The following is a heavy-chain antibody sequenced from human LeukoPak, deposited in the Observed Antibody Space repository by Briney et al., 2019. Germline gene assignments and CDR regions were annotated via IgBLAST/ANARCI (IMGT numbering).Heavy chain of an antibody. J-gene: IGHJ5*02. Sequence: SQTLSLTCAVSGGSISSGGYSWSWIRQPPGKGLEWIGYIYHSGSTYYNPSLKSRVTISVDGSKNQFSLKLSSVTAADTAVYYCARAAAAGGWFDPWGQGTLVTVSS. CDR3: ARAAAAGGWFDP. CDR2: IYHSGST. V-gene: IGHV4-30-2*01. D-gene: IGHD6-13*01. CDR1: GGSISSGGYS.